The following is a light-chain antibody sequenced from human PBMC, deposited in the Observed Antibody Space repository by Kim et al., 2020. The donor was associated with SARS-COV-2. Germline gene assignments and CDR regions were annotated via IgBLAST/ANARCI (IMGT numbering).Light chain of an antibody. CDR1: QSIHDQ. J-gene: IGKJ1*01. V-gene: IGKV3-15*01. CDR2: GAS. CDR3: QQYKNWPPGT. Sequence: SPGDRATLSCRASQSIHDQLAWYQQKPGQAPRLLIYGASTGLTSTPARFSGSGSGTEFTLTISSLQSEDFAIYYCQQYKNWPPGTFGQGTKVDIK.